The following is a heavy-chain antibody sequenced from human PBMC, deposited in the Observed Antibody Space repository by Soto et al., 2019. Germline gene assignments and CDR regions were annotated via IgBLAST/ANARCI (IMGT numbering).Heavy chain of an antibody. J-gene: IGHJ4*02. CDR1: GGSINTGGYF. V-gene: IGHV4-31*03. Sequence: QVQLQESGPRLVKPSQTLSLTCTVSGGSINTGGYFWSWIRQHPGNGLEWIGYFYSTGSTYYNPSLESRVTIAVDTSTSQLSLRLSSVTAADTAVYYCSRAKIIRGVMDQFDSWGQGTLVTVSS. CDR2: FYSTGST. CDR3: SRAKIIRGVMDQFDS. D-gene: IGHD3-10*01.